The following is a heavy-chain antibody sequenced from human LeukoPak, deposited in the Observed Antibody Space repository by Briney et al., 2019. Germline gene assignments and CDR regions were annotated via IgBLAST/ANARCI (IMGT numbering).Heavy chain of an antibody. Sequence: PSETLSLTCTVSGGSISSSSYYWGWIRQPPGKGLEWIGTIYYRGSTYYNPSLKSRVTISVETSKKQFSLKLSSVTAADTAVYYCARHEAAYCGGDCYLRAFDIWGQGTMVTVSS. V-gene: IGHV4-39*01. CDR1: GGSISSSSYY. CDR3: ARHEAAYCGGDCYLRAFDI. J-gene: IGHJ3*02. D-gene: IGHD2-21*02. CDR2: IYYRGST.